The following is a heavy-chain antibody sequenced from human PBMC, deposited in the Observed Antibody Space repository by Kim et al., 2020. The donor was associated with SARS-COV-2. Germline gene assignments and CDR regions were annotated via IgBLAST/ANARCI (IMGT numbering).Heavy chain of an antibody. D-gene: IGHD3-10*01. J-gene: IGHJ4*02. CDR3: GIAEYYLGYLVDY. Sequence: YAASVQGRFTISRDNSKNALYLQMNSLRAEDEAVYYCGIAEYYLGYLVDYWGQGTLVTVSS. V-gene: IGHV3-30*01.